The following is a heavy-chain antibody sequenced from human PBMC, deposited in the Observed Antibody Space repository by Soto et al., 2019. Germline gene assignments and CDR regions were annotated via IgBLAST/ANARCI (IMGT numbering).Heavy chain of an antibody. J-gene: IGHJ4*02. CDR1: GFSFSDFA. D-gene: IGHD4-17*01. CDR3: ASTVGDYDPYFDY. Sequence: QVQLVESGGGVVQPGRSLRLSCAASGFSFSDFAMHWVRQAPGKGLEWVAVISYDGTKKYFADSVKGRFTISRDNSKQTQYLQMNNLRADETAVYYFASTVGDYDPYFDYWGQGTLVTVSS. CDR2: ISYDGTKK. V-gene: IGHV3-30-3*01.